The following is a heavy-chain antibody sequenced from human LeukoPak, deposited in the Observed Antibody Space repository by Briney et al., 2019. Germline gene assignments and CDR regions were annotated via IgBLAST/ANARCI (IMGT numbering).Heavy chain of an antibody. J-gene: IGHJ6*02. CDR1: GFTFSSYG. CDR2: IWYDGSNK. D-gene: IGHD3/OR15-3a*01. V-gene: IGHV3-33*01. CDR3: ARDDDFASGMDV. Sequence: GGSLTLSCAASGFTFSSYGMHWVRQAPGKGLEWVAVIWYDGSNKYYADSVKGRFTISRDNSKNTLYLQMNSLRAEDTAVYYCARDDDFASGMDVWGQETTVTVSS.